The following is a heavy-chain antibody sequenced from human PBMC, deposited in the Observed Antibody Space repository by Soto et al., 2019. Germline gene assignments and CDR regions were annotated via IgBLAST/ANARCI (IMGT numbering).Heavy chain of an antibody. CDR1: GDSITSSHW. D-gene: IGHD3-3*02. CDR2: ISHSGST. V-gene: IGHV4-4*02. J-gene: IGHJ4*02. CDR3: AARHFGSGPWTHTRRDS. Sequence: QVQLQESGPGLVKPSGTLSLTCAVSGDSITSSHWGNWVRQPPGKGLEWIGQISHSGSTNYNPSLTSRVTISVDKSKNHFSLKLTSVTAADTAVYYCAARHFGSGPWTHTRRDSGGQGTLVTVSS.